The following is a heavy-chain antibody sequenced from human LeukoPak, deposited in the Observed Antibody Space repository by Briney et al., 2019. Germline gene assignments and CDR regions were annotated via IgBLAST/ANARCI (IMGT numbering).Heavy chain of an antibody. CDR1: GYTLTSYD. CDR2: MNPNSGNT. V-gene: IGHV1-8*01. J-gene: IGHJ5*02. Sequence: ASVKVSCKASGYTLTSYDINWVRQATGQGLEWKGWMNPNSGNTGYAQKFQGRVTMTRNTSISTAYMELSSLRSEDTAVYYCARGASLDNGDYPNWFDPWGQGTLVTVSS. CDR3: ARGASLDNGDYPNWFDP. D-gene: IGHD4-17*01.